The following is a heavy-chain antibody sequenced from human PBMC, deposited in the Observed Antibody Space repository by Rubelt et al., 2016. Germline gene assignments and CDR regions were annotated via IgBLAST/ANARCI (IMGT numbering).Heavy chain of an antibody. D-gene: IGHD6-13*01. V-gene: IGHV4-39*01. CDR3: ARTYSSTWTRFDY. CDR2: IYYSGST. J-gene: IGHJ4*02. CDR1: GDSISSSSYY. Sequence: PQLQESGPGLVKPSETLSLTCTVSGDSISSSSYYWGWIRQPPEKGLEWIGSIYYSGSTYYKPSLKSRVTISIDTSKNQFSLNLNSVTAADTAVYYCARTYSSTWTRFDYWGQGTLVIVSS.